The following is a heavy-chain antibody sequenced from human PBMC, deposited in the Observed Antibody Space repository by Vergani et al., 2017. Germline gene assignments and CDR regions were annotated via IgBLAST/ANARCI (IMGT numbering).Heavy chain of an antibody. J-gene: IGHJ3*02. CDR3: GRDAFKGKPEVVDI. CDR2: ISSGGGEI. CDR1: GFTFDTYT. V-gene: IGHV3-21*02. Sequence: EVQLLESGGGLVQPGGSRRLSCAVAGFTFDTYTMAYVRQTPGKGLEWVATISSGGGEIFYAESVKGRFTISTDNSKNTLYLQMTSLRGHDTASYYCGRDAFKGKPEVVDIWGQGTMVTVSS.